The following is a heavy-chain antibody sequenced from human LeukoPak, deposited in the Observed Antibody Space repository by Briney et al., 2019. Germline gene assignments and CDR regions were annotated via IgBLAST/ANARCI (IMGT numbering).Heavy chain of an antibody. D-gene: IGHD3-10*01. CDR2: LHHSGST. Sequence: SETPSLTCEVSGYSLSSGYYWAWIRQPPGKGMEWIGSLHHSGSTDYNPSLKSRVTISVDTSKNQFSLKLSSVTVADTAGYYCANLPYGSGSFHWGQGTLVTVSS. CDR1: GYSLSSGYY. J-gene: IGHJ4*02. CDR3: ANLPYGSGSFH. V-gene: IGHV4-38-2*01.